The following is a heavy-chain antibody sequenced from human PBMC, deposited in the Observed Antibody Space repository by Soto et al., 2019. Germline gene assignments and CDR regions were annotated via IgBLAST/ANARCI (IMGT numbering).Heavy chain of an antibody. CDR3: AKDWGYCSSTSCYFVGEFRFDY. D-gene: IGHD2-2*01. CDR1: GFTFSSYA. CDR2: ISGSGGST. Sequence: GGSLRLSCAASGFTFSSYAMSWVRQAPGKGLEWVSAISGSGGSTYYADSVKGRFTISRDNSKNTLYLQMNSLRAEDTAVYYCAKDWGYCSSTSCYFVGEFRFDYWGQGTLVTVSS. V-gene: IGHV3-23*01. J-gene: IGHJ4*02.